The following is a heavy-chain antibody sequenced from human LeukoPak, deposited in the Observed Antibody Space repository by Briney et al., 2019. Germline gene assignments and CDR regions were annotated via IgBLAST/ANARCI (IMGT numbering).Heavy chain of an antibody. CDR2: IRYDGSNK. J-gene: IGHJ3*02. D-gene: IGHD3-10*01. Sequence: GSLRLSCAASGFTFSSYGMHWVRQAPGKGLEWVAFIRYDGSNKYYADSVKGRFTISRDNSKNTLYLQMNSLRAEDTAVYYCANYGSGSHDAFDIWGQGTMVTVSS. CDR1: GFTFSSYG. V-gene: IGHV3-30*02. CDR3: ANYGSGSHDAFDI.